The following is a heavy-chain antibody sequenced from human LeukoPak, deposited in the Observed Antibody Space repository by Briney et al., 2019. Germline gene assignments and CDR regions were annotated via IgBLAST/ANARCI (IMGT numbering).Heavy chain of an antibody. D-gene: IGHD3-9*01. CDR1: GYTFTGYY. Sequence: GASVKVSCKASGYTFTGYYMHWVRQAPGQGLEWMGWINPNSGGTNYAQKFQGRVTMTRDTSVSTAYMELSRLRSDDPAVYYCAREGEDILTAAFDYWGQGTLVTVSS. J-gene: IGHJ4*02. CDR2: INPNSGGT. V-gene: IGHV1-2*02. CDR3: AREGEDILTAAFDY.